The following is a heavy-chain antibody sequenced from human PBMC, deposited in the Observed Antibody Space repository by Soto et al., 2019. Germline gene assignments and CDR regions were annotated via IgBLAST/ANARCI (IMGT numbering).Heavy chain of an antibody. CDR2: ISGSGDST. J-gene: IGHJ4*02. Sequence: EVQLLESGGGLVQPGGSLRLSCAASGFTFSSYAMRWVRQAPGKGLEWVSAISGSGDSTYYADSVKGRFTISRDNSKNPLYLQMNSLIAEDTAVYYCARRGSGSYYDYWGQGTLVTVSS. V-gene: IGHV3-23*01. CDR3: ARRGSGSYYDY. D-gene: IGHD1-26*01. CDR1: GFTFSSYA.